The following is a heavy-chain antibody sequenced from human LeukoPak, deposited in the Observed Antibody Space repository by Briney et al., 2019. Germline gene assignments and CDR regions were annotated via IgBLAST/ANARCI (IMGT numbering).Heavy chain of an antibody. J-gene: IGHJ4*02. CDR2: TYYRSKWYV. V-gene: IGHV6-1*01. CDR3: ARDHGGLDY. CDR1: GDSVSTNSAT. Sequence: SQTLSLTCVISGDSVSTNSATWTWIRQSPSRGLEWLGRTYYRSKWYVDYAVSLKGRITINPDTSKDQFSLQLNSVAPEDTAVYYCARDHGGLDYWGQGTVVTVSS.